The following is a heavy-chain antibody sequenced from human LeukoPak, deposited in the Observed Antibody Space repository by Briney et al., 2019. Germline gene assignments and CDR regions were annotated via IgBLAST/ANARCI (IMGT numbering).Heavy chain of an antibody. J-gene: IGHJ4*02. D-gene: IGHD5-18*01. Sequence: GRSLRLSCAASGFSFSSYAMNWVRQAPGKGLEWVSAITSGGSAYYADSVRGRFTISRDNSKNPLFLQMNSLRAEDTALYYCAKGYTYSYSVSENLGQGTLVTVSS. CDR3: AKGYTYSYSVSEN. CDR1: GFSFSSYA. V-gene: IGHV3-23*01. CDR2: ITSGGSA.